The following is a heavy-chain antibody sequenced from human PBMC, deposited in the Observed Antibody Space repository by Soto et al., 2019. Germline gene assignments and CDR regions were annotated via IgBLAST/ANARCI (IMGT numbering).Heavy chain of an antibody. CDR1: GGAIRDGGYY. CDR3: TRGGGASWWGLTGALDY. D-gene: IGHD2-21*02. CDR2: IYYSGST. Sequence: QVQLEESGPGLVKTSQTLSLTCTVSGGAIRDGGYYWRWIRHHPLKRLEWIRHIYYSGSTDYNPSKKSRVRISAETSDYQFQLARKSVTAADTAVYYCTRGGGASWWGLTGALDYWAKGIVVTVSS. V-gene: IGHV4-31*03. J-gene: IGHJ4*02.